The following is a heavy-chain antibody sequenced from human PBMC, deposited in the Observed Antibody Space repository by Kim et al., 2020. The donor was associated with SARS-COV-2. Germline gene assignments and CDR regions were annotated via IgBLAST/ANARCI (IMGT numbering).Heavy chain of an antibody. J-gene: IGHJ4*02. CDR3: ARHSSLRGTFDY. CDR2: IYYSGTT. V-gene: IGHV4-39*01. Sequence: SETLSLTCTVSGGSISSTTYYWGWIRQSPGKGLAWIGSIYYSGTTYHNPSLKSRVTISVDTSKNQFSLKLTSVTAADTAVYYCARHSSLRGTFDYWGLGSRVTVSS. CDR1: GGSISSTTYY.